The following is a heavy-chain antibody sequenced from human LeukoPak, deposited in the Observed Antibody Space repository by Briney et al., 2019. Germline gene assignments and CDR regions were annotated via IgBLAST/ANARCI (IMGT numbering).Heavy chain of an antibody. CDR2: ISYDGSNK. V-gene: IGHV3-30*18. CDR1: GFTFSSYG. CDR3: AKDKSVVVVAAEYFQH. Sequence: GGSLRLSCAASGFTFSSYGMHWVRQAPGKGLEWVAVISYDGSNKYYADSVKGRFTISRDNSKNTLHLQMNSLRAEDTAVYYCAKDKSVVVVAAEYFQHWGQGTLVTVSS. J-gene: IGHJ1*01. D-gene: IGHD2-15*01.